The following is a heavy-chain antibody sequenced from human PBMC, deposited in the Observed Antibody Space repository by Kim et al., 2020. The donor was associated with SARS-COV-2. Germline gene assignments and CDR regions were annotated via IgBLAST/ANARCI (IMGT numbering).Heavy chain of an antibody. V-gene: IGHV6-1*01. D-gene: IGHD4-17*01. J-gene: IGHJ6*02. CDR3: ARSHGDYGAYGMDV. Sequence: VSVKSRITINPDTSKNQFSLQLNSVTPEDTAVYYCARSHGDYGAYGMDVWGQGTTVTVSS.